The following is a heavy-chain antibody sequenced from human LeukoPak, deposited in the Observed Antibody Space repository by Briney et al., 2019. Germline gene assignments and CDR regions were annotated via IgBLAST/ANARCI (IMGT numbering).Heavy chain of an antibody. Sequence: SGGSLRLSCAASGFTFTDYYMNWIRQAPGKGLEWVSYISNTGSTIYYGDSVKGRLTISRDNAKNSLYLQMNSLRAEDTAVYYCVRRGDYFDYWGQGALVTVSS. D-gene: IGHD2-15*01. CDR2: ISNTGSTI. J-gene: IGHJ4*02. V-gene: IGHV3-11*01. CDR1: GFTFTDYY. CDR3: VRRGDYFDY.